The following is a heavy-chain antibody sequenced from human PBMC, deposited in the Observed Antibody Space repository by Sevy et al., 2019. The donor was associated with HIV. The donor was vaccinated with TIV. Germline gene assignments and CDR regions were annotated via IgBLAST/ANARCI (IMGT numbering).Heavy chain of an antibody. V-gene: IGHV5-51*01. J-gene: IGHJ3*02. D-gene: IGHD6-19*01. CDR3: ARGYSSGWDDAFDI. CDR2: IYPGDSDT. CDR1: GYSFTSYW. Sequence: GESLKISCKGSGYSFTSYWIGWGRQMPGKGLGGRGNIYPGDSDTRYSPYFQGQVTISAAKSISNAYLQWSSLKDSDSAMYSCARGYSSGWDDAFDIWGQGTMVTVSS.